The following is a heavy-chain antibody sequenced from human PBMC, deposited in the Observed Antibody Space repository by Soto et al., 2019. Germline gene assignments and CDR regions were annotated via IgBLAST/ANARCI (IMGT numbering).Heavy chain of an antibody. D-gene: IGHD2-2*01. CDR3: ARDSPPAHNIVVVPAHNWFDP. V-gene: IGHV1-46*03. Sequence: QVQLVQSGAEVKKPGASVKVSCKASGYTFTSYYMHWVRQAPGQGLECMGILNPSGGSTSYAQKFQGRVTMTRDTSTSTVYMELSSLRSEDTAVYYCARDSPPAHNIVVVPAHNWFDPWGQGTLVTVSS. J-gene: IGHJ5*02. CDR1: GYTFTSYY. CDR2: LNPSGGST.